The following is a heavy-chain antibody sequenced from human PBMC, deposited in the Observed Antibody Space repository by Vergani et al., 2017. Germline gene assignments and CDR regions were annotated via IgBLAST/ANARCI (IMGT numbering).Heavy chain of an antibody. Sequence: QVQLQQWGAGLLKPSETLSLTCAVYGGSFSGYYWSWIRQPPGKGLEWIGEINHSGSTNYNPSLKSRVTISVDTSKNQFSLKLSSVTAADTAVYYCARTHWGFRGGYPNWFDPWGQGTLVTVSS. V-gene: IGHV4-34*01. CDR1: GGSFSGYY. D-gene: IGHD3-3*01. CDR2: INHSGST. CDR3: ARTHWGFRGGYPNWFDP. J-gene: IGHJ5*02.